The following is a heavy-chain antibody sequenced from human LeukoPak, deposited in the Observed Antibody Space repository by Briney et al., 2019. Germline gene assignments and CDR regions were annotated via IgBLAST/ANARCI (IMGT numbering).Heavy chain of an antibody. CDR1: GFTFGDYA. V-gene: IGHV3-49*04. Sequence: QTGRSMRLSCTASGFTFGDYAMSWVRKAPGEGLKRVGFIRSKAYGGTTEYAASVKGRFTISRDDSESIAYLQMNSLKTEDTAVYYCTRDSPYYDILTGYNDYWGQGTLVTVSS. CDR2: IRSKAYGGTT. D-gene: IGHD3-9*01. J-gene: IGHJ4*02. CDR3: TRDSPYYDILTGYNDY.